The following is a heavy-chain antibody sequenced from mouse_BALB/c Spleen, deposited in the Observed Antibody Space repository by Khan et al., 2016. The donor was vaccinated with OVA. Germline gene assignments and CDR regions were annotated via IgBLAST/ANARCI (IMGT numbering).Heavy chain of an antibody. J-gene: IGHJ3*01. CDR3: ARWFAY. CDR2: ITYSGST. V-gene: IGHV3-2*02. CDR1: GYSITSDYA. Sequence: EVQLVESGPGLVKPSQSLSLTCTVTGYSITSDYAWNWIRQFPGNKLEWMGYITYSGSTSYIPSLKGRISITRDTSKNQFCLQLNSVTTEDTATYYCARWFAYGGQGTLVTVSA.